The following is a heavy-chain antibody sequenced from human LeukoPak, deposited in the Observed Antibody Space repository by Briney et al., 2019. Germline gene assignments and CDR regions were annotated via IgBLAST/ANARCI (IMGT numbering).Heavy chain of an antibody. J-gene: IGHJ4*02. CDR3: ARDWDSRNDYFDP. V-gene: IGHV1-18*01. Sequence: GPSVKVSCKASGYTFTSYGISWVRQAPGQGLEWMGWTSAHNDDTNYAETLQGRLTMTTDISTSTAYMELTSLRSDDTAVYYCARDWDSRNDYFDPWGQGTLVIVSS. D-gene: IGHD1-1*01. CDR1: GYTFTSYG. CDR2: TSAHNDDT.